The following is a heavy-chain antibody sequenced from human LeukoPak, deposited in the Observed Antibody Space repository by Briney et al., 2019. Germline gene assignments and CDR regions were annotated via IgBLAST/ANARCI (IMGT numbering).Heavy chain of an antibody. D-gene: IGHD4-17*01. CDR2: INAGNGNT. CDR3: ARGRSQYYFDY. J-gene: IGHJ4*02. V-gene: IGHV1-3*01. Sequence: GASVKVSCKASGYTFTSYAMHWVRQAPGQRLEWMGWINAGNGNTKYSQKFQGRVTVTRDTSASTAYMELSSLRSEDTAVYYCARGRSQYYFDYWGQGTLVTVSS. CDR1: GYTFTSYA.